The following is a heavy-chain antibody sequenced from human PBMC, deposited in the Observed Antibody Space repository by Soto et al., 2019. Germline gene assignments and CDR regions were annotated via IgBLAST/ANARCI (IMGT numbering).Heavy chain of an antibody. CDR3: ENVGPKDIVLVPAATPIYGMAV. Sequence: PGGSLRLSCAASGFTFSSYGMHWVRHAPGKGLEWVAVISYDGSNKYYADSVKGRFTISRDNSKNTLYLQMNSLRAEDTAVYYCENVGPKDIVLVPAATPIYGMAVCGQRTTVTV. J-gene: IGHJ6*02. CDR2: ISYDGSNK. D-gene: IGHD2-2*01. CDR1: GFTFSSYG. V-gene: IGHV3-30*18.